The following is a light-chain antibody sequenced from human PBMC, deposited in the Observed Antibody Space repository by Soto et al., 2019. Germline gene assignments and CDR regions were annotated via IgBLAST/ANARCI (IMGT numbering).Light chain of an antibody. CDR1: QTISSW. CDR3: QQYYNWPRT. Sequence: DIQMTQSPSTLSGSVGDRVTITCRASQTISSWLAWYQQKPGKAPKLLIYKASTLKSGVPSRFSGSGSGTEFTLTISSLQPDDFAVYYCQQYYNWPRTFGQGTKVDIK. CDR2: KAS. V-gene: IGKV1-5*03. J-gene: IGKJ1*01.